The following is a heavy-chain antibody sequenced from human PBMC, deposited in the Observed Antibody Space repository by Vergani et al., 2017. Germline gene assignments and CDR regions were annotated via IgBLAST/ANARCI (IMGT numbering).Heavy chain of an antibody. CDR1: GYTFTSYA. V-gene: IGHV1-3*01. CDR3: ATHRIAVALTSDY. D-gene: IGHD6-19*01. Sequence: QVQLVQSGAEVKKPGASVKVSCKASGYTFTSYAMHWVRQAPGQRLEWMGWTNAGNGNTKYSQKFQGRVTITRDTSASTAYMELSSLRSEDTAVYYCATHRIAVALTSDYWGQGTLVTVSS. J-gene: IGHJ4*02. CDR2: TNAGNGNT.